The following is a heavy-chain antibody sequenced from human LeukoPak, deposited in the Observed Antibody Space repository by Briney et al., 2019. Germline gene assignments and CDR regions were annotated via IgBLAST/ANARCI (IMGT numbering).Heavy chain of an antibody. V-gene: IGHV4-34*01. J-gene: IGHJ4*02. CDR1: GGSFSGYY. D-gene: IGHD2-15*01. Sequence: PSETLSLACAVYGGSFSGYYWSWIRQPPGKGLEWIGEINHSGSTNYNPSLKSRVTISVDTSKNQFSLKLSSVTAADTAVYYCARGDTPTRRFDYWGQGTLVTVSS. CDR2: INHSGST. CDR3: ARGDTPTRRFDY.